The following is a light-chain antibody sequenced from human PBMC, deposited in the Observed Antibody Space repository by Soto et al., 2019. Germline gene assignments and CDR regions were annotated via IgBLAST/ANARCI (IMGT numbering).Light chain of an antibody. CDR2: AAS. CDR1: QGISSY. V-gene: IGKV1-9*01. J-gene: IGKJ2*01. CDR3: QQLNSYPYT. Sequence: DIQLTQSPSFLSASVGDRVTITCRASQGISSYLAWYQQKPGKAPKLLIYAASTLQSGVPSRFSGSGSGPEFTLTISSLQPADFATYYCQQLNSYPYTFGQGTKLEIK.